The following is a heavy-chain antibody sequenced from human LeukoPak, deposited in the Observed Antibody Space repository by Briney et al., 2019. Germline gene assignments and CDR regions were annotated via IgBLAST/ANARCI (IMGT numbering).Heavy chain of an antibody. CDR2: ISSSSSYI. Sequence: GGSLRLSCAASGFTFSSYSMNWVRQAPGKGLEWVSSISSSSSYIYYADSVKGRFTISRDNAKNSLYLQMNSLRAEDTAVYYCARHESSGPGLGGNMDVWGKGTTVTISS. D-gene: IGHD3-22*01. J-gene: IGHJ6*03. V-gene: IGHV3-21*01. CDR1: GFTFSSYS. CDR3: ARHESSGPGLGGNMDV.